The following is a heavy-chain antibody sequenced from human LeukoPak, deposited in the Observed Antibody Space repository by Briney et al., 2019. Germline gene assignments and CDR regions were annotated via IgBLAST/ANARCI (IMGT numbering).Heavy chain of an antibody. CDR1: GFTFSSYA. CDR2: IAHHGSNK. J-gene: IGHJ4*02. V-gene: IGHV3-30*02. CDR3: AKDGSWSCTD. D-gene: IGHD2-8*02. Sequence: GGSLRLSCAAPGFTFSSYAMHWGRQGPGKGLEWVAYIAHHGSNKYYADSVKGRFTISRDNSKRTLYLQMNNLRADDTAVYYCAKDGSWSCTDWGQGALVTVSS.